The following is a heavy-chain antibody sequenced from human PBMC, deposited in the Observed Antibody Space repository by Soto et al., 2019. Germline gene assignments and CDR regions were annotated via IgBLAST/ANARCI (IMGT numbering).Heavy chain of an antibody. V-gene: IGHV3-7*01. D-gene: IGHD6-13*01. CDR3: AREGSPYSSSWIRYKDY. CDR1: GLPFSTYW. Sequence: GGSLRLSCASSGLPFSTYWMTWVPQAPGKGLEWVATLNEDGSQKYYVDSVKDRFTISRDNAKKSMYLQLTGLRPEDTAVYYCAREGSPYSSSWIRYKDYWGQGTLVTVSS. CDR2: LNEDGSQK. J-gene: IGHJ4*02.